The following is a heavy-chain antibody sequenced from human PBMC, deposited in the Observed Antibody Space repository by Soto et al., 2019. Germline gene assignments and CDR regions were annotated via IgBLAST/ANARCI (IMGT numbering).Heavy chain of an antibody. CDR2: ISTYNGNT. Sequence: QVHLVQSGAEVKKPGASVKVSCKASGYTFTTYGISWVRQAPGHGLEWMGWISTYNGNTNYAQKLQGRVTMTTDTSTSTAYMEMRSLRSDDTAVYYCARSRDYGDLGYWGQGTLVTVSS. CDR3: ARSRDYGDLGY. D-gene: IGHD4-17*01. V-gene: IGHV1-18*01. J-gene: IGHJ4*02. CDR1: GYTFTTYG.